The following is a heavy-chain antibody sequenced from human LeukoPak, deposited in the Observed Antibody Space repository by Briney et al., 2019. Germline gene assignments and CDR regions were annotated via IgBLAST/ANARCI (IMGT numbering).Heavy chain of an antibody. Sequence: SETLSLTCAVYGGSFSGYYWSWIRQPAGKGLEWIGRVYISGSTNYNPSLKSRVTISVDTSKNQFSLKLSSVTAADTAVYYCARDETYYYGSGTPRDWFDPWGQGTLVTVSS. CDR1: GGSFSGYY. CDR2: VYISGST. J-gene: IGHJ5*02. CDR3: ARDETYYYGSGTPRDWFDP. D-gene: IGHD3-10*01. V-gene: IGHV4-4*07.